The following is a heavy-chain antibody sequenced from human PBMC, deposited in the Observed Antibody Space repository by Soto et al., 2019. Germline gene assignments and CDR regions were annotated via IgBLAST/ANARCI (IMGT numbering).Heavy chain of an antibody. CDR2: IIPIFGTA. CDR1: GGTFSSYA. CDR3: ARYYGSGSYWHYYYGMDV. Sequence: GASVKVSCKASGGTFSSYAISWGRQAPGQGLEWMGGIIPIFGTANYAQKFQGRVTITADKSTSTAYMELSSLRSEDTAVYYCARYYGSGSYWHYYYGMDVWGQGTTVTVSS. D-gene: IGHD3-10*01. J-gene: IGHJ6*02. V-gene: IGHV1-69*06.